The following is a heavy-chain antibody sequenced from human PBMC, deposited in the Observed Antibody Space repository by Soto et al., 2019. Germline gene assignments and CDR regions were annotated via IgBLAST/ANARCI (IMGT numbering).Heavy chain of an antibody. CDR1: GGSFSGYY. V-gene: IGHV4-34*01. Sequence: PSETLSLTCAVYGGSFSGYYWSWIRQPPGKGLEWIGEINHSGSTNYNPSLKSRATISVDTSKNQFSLKLSSVTAADTAAYSCARFTEIRYSYFDYWGQGTLVTVSS. D-gene: IGHD2-15*01. J-gene: IGHJ4*02. CDR2: INHSGST. CDR3: ARFTEIRYSYFDY.